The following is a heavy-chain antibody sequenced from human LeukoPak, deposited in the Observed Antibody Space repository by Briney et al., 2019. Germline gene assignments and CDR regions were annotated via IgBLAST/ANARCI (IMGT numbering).Heavy chain of an antibody. V-gene: IGHV3-30*03. CDR2: ISYDGSNK. D-gene: IGHD2-15*01. Sequence: PGGSLRLSCAASGFTFSSYGMHWVRQAPGKGLEWVAVISYDGSNKYYADSVKGRFTISRDNSKNTLYLQMNSLRAEDTAVYYCARPDCRGGSCYWVWLDYWGQGTLVTVSS. CDR3: ARPDCRGGSCYWVWLDY. J-gene: IGHJ4*02. CDR1: GFTFSSYG.